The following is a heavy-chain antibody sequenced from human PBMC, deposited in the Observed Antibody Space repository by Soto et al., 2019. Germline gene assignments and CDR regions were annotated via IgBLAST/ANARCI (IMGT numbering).Heavy chain of an antibody. CDR2: IKQDGSEK. CDR1: GFTFSSYW. D-gene: IGHD1-26*01. Sequence: GGSLRLSCAASGFTFSSYWMSWVRQAPGKGLEWVASIKQDGSEKYYVDSVKGRFTTSRDNAKNSLYLQMNSLRAEDTAVYYCAREIVGATKSKTYYYYGMDVWGQGTTVTV. CDR3: AREIVGATKSKTYYYYGMDV. V-gene: IGHV3-7*03. J-gene: IGHJ6*02.